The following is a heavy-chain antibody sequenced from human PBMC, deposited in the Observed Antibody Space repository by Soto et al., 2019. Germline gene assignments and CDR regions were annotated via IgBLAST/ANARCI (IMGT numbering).Heavy chain of an antibody. CDR1: GFTFTSSA. Sequence: SVKVSCKASGFTFTSSAVQWVRQARGQRLERKGWIVVGSGNTNYAQKLQERDTITRDMSTSTAYMELNSLRSEDTAVYYCARGRETAAQPYYYYGMDVWG. J-gene: IGHJ6*02. CDR2: IVVGSGNT. D-gene: IGHD2-15*01. V-gene: IGHV1-58*01. CDR3: ARGRETAAQPYYYYGMDV.